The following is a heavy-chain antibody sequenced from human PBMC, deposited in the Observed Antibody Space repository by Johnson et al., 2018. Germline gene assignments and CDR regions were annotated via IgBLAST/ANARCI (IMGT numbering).Heavy chain of an antibody. Sequence: QVQLVESGAEVKKPGASVKVSCKASGYTFTSYYMHWVRQAPGQGLEWMGIITPSGGSTSYEQKFQGSVTRTRDTSTSTVYMEMSSLRSEDTAVYYCARVGKMATIRPYAFDIWGQGTTVTVSS. V-gene: IGHV1-46*01. J-gene: IGHJ3*02. CDR1: GYTFTSYY. D-gene: IGHD5-24*01. CDR2: ITPSGGST. CDR3: ARVGKMATIRPYAFDI.